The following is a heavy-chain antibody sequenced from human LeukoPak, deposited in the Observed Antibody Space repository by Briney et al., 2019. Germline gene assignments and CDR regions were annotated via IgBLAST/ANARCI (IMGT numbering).Heavy chain of an antibody. CDR2: IYYSGST. Sequence: SETLSLTCTVSGASISSGGYYWNWIRQHPGKGVEWIGYIYYSGSTYYNPSLKTRLAISVDTSKNQFFLKLTSVTAADTAVYYCARGVGYDYWSGYRVYFDNWGQGTLVTVSS. J-gene: IGHJ4*02. V-gene: IGHV4-31*03. D-gene: IGHD3-3*01. CDR3: ARGVGYDYWSGYRVYFDN. CDR1: GASISSGGYY.